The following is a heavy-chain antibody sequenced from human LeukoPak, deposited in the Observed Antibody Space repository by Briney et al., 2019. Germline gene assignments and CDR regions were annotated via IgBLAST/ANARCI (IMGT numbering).Heavy chain of an antibody. CDR1: GYTFTSYY. D-gene: IGHD4-17*01. Sequence: ASVKVSCKASGYTFTSYYMHWVRQAPGQGLEWMGIINPSGGSTSYAQKFQGRVTITADKSTSTAYMELSSLRSEDTAVYYCARKADGDYSNFDYWGQGTLVTVSS. J-gene: IGHJ4*02. V-gene: IGHV1-46*01. CDR2: INPSGGST. CDR3: ARKADGDYSNFDY.